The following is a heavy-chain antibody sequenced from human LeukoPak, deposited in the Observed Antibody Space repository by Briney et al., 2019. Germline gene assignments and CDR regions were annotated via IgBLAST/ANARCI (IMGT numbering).Heavy chain of an antibody. CDR3: ARSPGYSYARDDY. CDR2: INHSGST. V-gene: IGHV4-34*01. D-gene: IGHD5-18*01. CDR1: GGSFSGYY. J-gene: IGHJ4*02. Sequence: SETLSLTCAVYGGSFSGYYWGWIRQPPGKGLEWIGEINHSGSTNYNPSLKSRVTISVDTSKNQFSLKLSSVTAADTAVYYCARSPGYSYARDDYWGQGTLVTVSS.